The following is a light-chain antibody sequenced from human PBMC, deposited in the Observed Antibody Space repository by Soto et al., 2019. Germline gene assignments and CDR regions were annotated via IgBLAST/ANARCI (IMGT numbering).Light chain of an antibody. V-gene: IGKV3-11*01. CDR1: QSVSSY. CDR3: QQRSNWPMYT. Sequence: EIVLTQSPAPLSLSPGERATLSCRDSQSVSSYLAWYQQKPGQAPRLLIYDASNRATGIPARFSCSGSGTDFTLTISSLEPEDFAVYYCQQRSNWPMYTFGQGTKLEIK. CDR2: DAS. J-gene: IGKJ2*01.